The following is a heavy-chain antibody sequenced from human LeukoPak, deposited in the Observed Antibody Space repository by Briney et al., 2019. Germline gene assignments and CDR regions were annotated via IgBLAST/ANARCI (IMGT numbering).Heavy chain of an antibody. Sequence: GGSLRLSCAASGFTFSSYAMSWVRQAPGKGLEWVSAISGSGGSTYYADSEKGRFTISRDNSKNTLYLQMNSLRAEDTAVYYCAKESLGPISGWYGYYFDYWGQGTLVTVSS. CDR1: GFTFSSYA. CDR2: ISGSGGST. D-gene: IGHD6-19*01. V-gene: IGHV3-23*01. J-gene: IGHJ4*02. CDR3: AKESLGPISGWYGYYFDY.